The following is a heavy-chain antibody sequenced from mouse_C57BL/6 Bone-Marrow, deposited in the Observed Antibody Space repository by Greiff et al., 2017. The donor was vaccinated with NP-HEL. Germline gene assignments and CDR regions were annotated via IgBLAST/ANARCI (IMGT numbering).Heavy chain of an antibody. J-gene: IGHJ4*01. CDR2: ISTGGSYT. D-gene: IGHD1-1*01. CDR3: ARHGWKRVYYMDY. Sequence: DVLLVESGGDLVKPGGSLKLSCAASGFTFSSYGMSWVRQTPDKRLEWVATISTGGSYTYYPASVKGRFTISRDNAKHTLYLQMSRLTSEDTAMYYWARHGWKRVYYMDYWGKGTSVTVSS. CDR1: GFTFSSYG. V-gene: IGHV5-6*01.